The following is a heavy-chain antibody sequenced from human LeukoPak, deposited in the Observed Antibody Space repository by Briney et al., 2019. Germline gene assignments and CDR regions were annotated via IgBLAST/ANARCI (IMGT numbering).Heavy chain of an antibody. J-gene: IGHJ4*02. CDR3: ARANGYYGSGIPYFDF. V-gene: IGHV4-30-2*01. Sequence: SETLSLTCAVSGGYISCGDYSWHWIRQPPGKGLEWIGYIYHSVSTYYNPSLKSRVTISIERSKNQFSLKLTSVTAADAALYFCARANGYYGSGIPYFDFWGRGTLVTVSS. CDR2: IYHSVST. CDR1: GGYISCGDYS. D-gene: IGHD3-10*01.